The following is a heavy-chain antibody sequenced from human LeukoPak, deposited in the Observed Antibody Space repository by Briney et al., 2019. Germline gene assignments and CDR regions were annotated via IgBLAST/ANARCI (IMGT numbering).Heavy chain of an antibody. V-gene: IGHV3-33*01. D-gene: IGHD6-6*01. CDR3: ARESEKYSPTYYMDV. J-gene: IGHJ6*03. CDR1: GFTFSSYG. Sequence: GRSLRLFCAASGFTFSSYGMHWVRQAPGKGLEWVAVIWYDGSNKYYADSVKGRFTISRDNSKNTLYLQMNSLRAEDTAVCYCARESEKYSPTYYMDVWGKGTTVTVSS. CDR2: IWYDGSNK.